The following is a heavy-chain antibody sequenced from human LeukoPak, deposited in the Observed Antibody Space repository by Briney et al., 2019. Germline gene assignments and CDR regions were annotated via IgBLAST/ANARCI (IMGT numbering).Heavy chain of an antibody. D-gene: IGHD3-22*01. Sequence: SVKVSFMASGGTFISYAISWVRQAPGQGLEWMGGIIPFFGTANYAEKFQGRVTITTDESTSTAYMELSSLRSEDTAVYYCARELLNYYDSSGYPTGAFDIWGQGTMVTVSS. CDR1: GGTFISYA. CDR3: ARELLNYYDSSGYPTGAFDI. V-gene: IGHV1-69*05. J-gene: IGHJ3*02. CDR2: IIPFFGTA.